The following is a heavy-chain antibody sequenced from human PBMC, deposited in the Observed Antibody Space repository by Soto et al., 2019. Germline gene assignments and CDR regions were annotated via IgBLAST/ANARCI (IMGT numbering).Heavy chain of an antibody. Sequence: QFTLKESGPTLVKPTQTLTLTCTFSGFSLSTSGVGVGWIRQPPGKALEWLALIYWNDDKRYSPSLKSRLTITKDTSKNQVVLTMTNMDPVDTATYYCAHINCSSTSCYGYGMDVWGQGTTVTVSS. CDR3: AHINCSSTSCYGYGMDV. J-gene: IGHJ6*02. CDR1: GFSLSTSGVG. D-gene: IGHD2-2*01. CDR2: IYWNDDK. V-gene: IGHV2-5*01.